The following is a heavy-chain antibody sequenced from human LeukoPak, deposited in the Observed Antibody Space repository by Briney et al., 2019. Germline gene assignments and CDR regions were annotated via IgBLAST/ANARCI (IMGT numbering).Heavy chain of an antibody. Sequence: PGGSLRLSCAASGFTFSSYAMSWVRQAPGKGLEWVSAISGSGGSTYYADSVKGRFTISRDNSKNTLYLQMNSLRAEDTAVYYRAKDNKGFLEWSEMYYFDYWGQGTLVTVS. CDR2: ISGSGGST. J-gene: IGHJ4*02. V-gene: IGHV3-23*01. CDR3: AKDNKGFLEWSEMYYFDY. CDR1: GFTFSSYA. D-gene: IGHD3-3*01.